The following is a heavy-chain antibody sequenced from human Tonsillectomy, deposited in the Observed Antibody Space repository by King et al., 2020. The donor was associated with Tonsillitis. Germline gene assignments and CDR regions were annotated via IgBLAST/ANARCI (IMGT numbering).Heavy chain of an antibody. CDR3: ARRRGVTRAQSYYYYYGMDV. V-gene: IGHV4-34*01. D-gene: IGHD2-21*02. Sequence: VQLQQWGAGLLKPSETLSLTCAVYGGSFSGYYWSWIRQPPGKGLEWIGEINHSGSTNYNPSLKSRVTISVDKSKNQFSLKLRSVTAADTAVYYCARRRGVTRAQSYYYYYGMDVWGQGTTVTVSS. CDR2: INHSGST. J-gene: IGHJ6*02. CDR1: GGSFSGYY.